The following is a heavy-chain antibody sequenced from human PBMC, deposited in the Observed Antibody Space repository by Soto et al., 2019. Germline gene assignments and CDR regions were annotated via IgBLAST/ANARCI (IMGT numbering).Heavy chain of an antibody. CDR2: IKQDGSVK. CDR1: GFTFKNYW. V-gene: IGHV3-7*03. Sequence: GGSLRLSCAASGFTFKNYWMSWVRQAPGKGLEWVANIKQDGSVKYYVDSVKGRFTISRDNAKNSLYLQMNSLRADDTAVYYCARVGYSSSSFDYWGQGTLVTVSS. J-gene: IGHJ4*02. CDR3: ARVGYSSSSFDY. D-gene: IGHD6-6*01.